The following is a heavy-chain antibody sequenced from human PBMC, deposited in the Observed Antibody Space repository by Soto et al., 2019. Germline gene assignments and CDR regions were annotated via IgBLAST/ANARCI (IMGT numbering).Heavy chain of an antibody. CDR3: SRETFY. CDR2: ISSDGIST. CDR1: VFTFSRYW. J-gene: IGHJ4*02. V-gene: IGHV3-74*01. Sequence: GGSLRGSCAASVFTFSRYWMHWVRQAPGKGLVWVSRISSDGISTIYADSVKGRFTISRDNAKNTLYLQMNSLRAEDTAVYYCSRETFYWGQGTLVTVSS.